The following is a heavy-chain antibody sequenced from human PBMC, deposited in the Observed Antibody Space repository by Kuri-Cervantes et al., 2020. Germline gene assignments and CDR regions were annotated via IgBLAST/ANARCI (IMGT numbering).Heavy chain of an antibody. V-gene: IGHV4-30-4*01. J-gene: IGHJ4*02. CDR1: GGSISSGDYY. Sequence: SGILSRTCTVSGGSISSGDYYWSWIRQPPGKGLEWIGYIYYSGSTYYNPSLKSRVTISVDTSKNQFSLKLSSVTAADTAVYYCARVLVRYDWIYFDYWGQGTLVTVSS. CDR3: ARVLVRYDWIYFDY. CDR2: IYYSGST. D-gene: IGHD3-3*01.